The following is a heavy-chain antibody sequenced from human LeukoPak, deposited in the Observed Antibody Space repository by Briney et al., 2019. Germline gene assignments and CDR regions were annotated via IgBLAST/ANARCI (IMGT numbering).Heavy chain of an antibody. V-gene: IGHV4-34*01. Sequence: SETLSLTCAVYGGSFSGYYWSWIRQPPGKGLEWIGEINHSGSTNYNPSLRSRVTISVDTSKNQFSLKVSSVTAADTAVYYCARGRLARFPYFDYWGQGTLVTVSA. CDR3: ARGRLARFPYFDY. CDR1: GGSFSGYY. D-gene: IGHD2-21*01. J-gene: IGHJ4*02. CDR2: INHSGST.